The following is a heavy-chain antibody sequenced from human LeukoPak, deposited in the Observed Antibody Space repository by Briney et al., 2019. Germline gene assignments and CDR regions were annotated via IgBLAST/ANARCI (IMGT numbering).Heavy chain of an antibody. J-gene: IGHJ4*02. CDR2: VDSEDGET. V-gene: IGHV1-69-2*01. CDR3: ATAGYYYDSSGYYSLDY. Sequence: GATVKISCKASGYTFTDYYMNWVQQAPGKGHEWMGRVDSEDGETIYAEKFQGRVTITADTSTDTAYMELSSLRSEDTAVYYCATAGYYYDSSGYYSLDYWGQGTLVTVSS. D-gene: IGHD3-22*01. CDR1: GYTFTDYY.